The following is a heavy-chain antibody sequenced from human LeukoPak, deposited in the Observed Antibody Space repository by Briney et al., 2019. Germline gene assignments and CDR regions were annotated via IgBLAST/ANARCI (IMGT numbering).Heavy chain of an antibody. CDR3: ARDGGYSGSYRLDY. CDR2: ISSSSSYI. V-gene: IGHV3-21*01. Sequence: GGSLRLSCAASGFTISSYSMNWVRQTPGKGLEWVSSISSSSSYIYYADSVKGRFTISRDNAKNSLYLQMNSLRAEDTAVYYCARDGGYSGSYRLDYWGQGTLVTVSS. J-gene: IGHJ4*02. CDR1: GFTISSYS. D-gene: IGHD1-26*01.